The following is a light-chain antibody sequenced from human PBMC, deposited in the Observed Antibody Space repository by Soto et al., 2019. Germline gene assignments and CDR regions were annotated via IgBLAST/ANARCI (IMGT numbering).Light chain of an antibody. Sequence: QSVRTQPTSVSAAPAQKVIISGPGSSSNIGNNFVSWYQQVPGTAPKLLIYDNNKRPSGIPDRFSGSKSGTSATLGITGLQTGDEADYYCGTWDTSLSTPYVFGTGTKVTVL. CDR2: DNN. CDR3: GTWDTSLSTPYV. V-gene: IGLV1-51*01. CDR1: SSNIGNNF. J-gene: IGLJ1*01.